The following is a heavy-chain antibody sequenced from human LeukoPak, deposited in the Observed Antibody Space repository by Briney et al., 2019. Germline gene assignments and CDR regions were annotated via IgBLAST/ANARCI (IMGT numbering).Heavy chain of an antibody. J-gene: IGHJ4*02. CDR3: VKEQSSGSYRTSDY. V-gene: IGHV3-30*18. Sequence: GGSLRLSCAASGFTFSSCVMHWVRQAPGKGLEWVAVISYDVKRQYYADSVKGRFTISRDNSKNTLYLQMNSLRAEDTAVYFCVKEQSSGSYRTSDYWGQGTLVTVSS. CDR1: GFTFSSCV. D-gene: IGHD3-10*01. CDR2: ISYDVKRQ.